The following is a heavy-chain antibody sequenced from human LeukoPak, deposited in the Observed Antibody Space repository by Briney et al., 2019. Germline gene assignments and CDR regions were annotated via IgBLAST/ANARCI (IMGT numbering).Heavy chain of an antibody. CDR1: GYTFTSYY. Sequence: AASVKVSCKASGYTFTSYYMHWVRQAPGQGLEWMGIINPSGGSTTYAQKFQGRVTMTRDTSISTAYMELSRLRSDDTAVYYCASIAKAFDYWGQGTLVTVSS. CDR3: ASIAKAFDY. CDR2: INPSGGST. D-gene: IGHD6-13*01. J-gene: IGHJ4*02. V-gene: IGHV1-46*01.